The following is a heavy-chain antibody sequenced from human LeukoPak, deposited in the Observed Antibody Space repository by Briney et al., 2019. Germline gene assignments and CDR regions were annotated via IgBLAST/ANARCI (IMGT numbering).Heavy chain of an antibody. CDR1: GFTFSSYS. Sequence: GGSLRLSCAASGFTFSSYSMSWVRQAPGKGLEWVSAISGSGDSTYYADSVKGRFTISRDNSKNTLYLQLNNLRAEDTAVYYCARAKPKNMVRGLIMRRESRYYFDYWGQGTLVTVSS. CDR3: ARAKPKNMVRGLIMRRESRYYFDY. D-gene: IGHD3-10*01. J-gene: IGHJ4*02. CDR2: ISGSGDST. V-gene: IGHV3-23*01.